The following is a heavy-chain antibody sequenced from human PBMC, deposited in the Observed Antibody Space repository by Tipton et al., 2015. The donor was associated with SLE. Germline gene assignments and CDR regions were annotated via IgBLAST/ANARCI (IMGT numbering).Heavy chain of an antibody. CDR3: TRGHFNSGTFPYYNYYYYMDV. V-gene: IGHV4-59*01. CDR1: GVSISGYY. Sequence: TLSLTCSVSGVSISGYYCSWIRQPPGKGLEWVGFIYHNGATKYNPSLQNRLSISIDTTKNQFSLKLTSVTAADSAVYYCTRGHFNSGTFPYYNYYYYMDVWGKGTSVTVSS. D-gene: IGHD3-10*01. CDR2: IYHNGAT. J-gene: IGHJ6*03.